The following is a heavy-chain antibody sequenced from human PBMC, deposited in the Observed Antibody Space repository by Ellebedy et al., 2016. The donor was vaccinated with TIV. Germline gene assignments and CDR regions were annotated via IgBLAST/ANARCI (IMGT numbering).Heavy chain of an antibody. CDR2: INHSGST. CDR3: AREWFGKTGGMDV. V-gene: IGHV4-34*01. Sequence: SETLSLXCAVYGGSFSGYYWSWIRQPPGKGLEWIGEINHSGSTNYNPSLKSRVTISVDTSKNQFSLKLSSVTAADTAVYYCAREWFGKTGGMDVWGQGTTVTVSS. J-gene: IGHJ6*02. CDR1: GGSFSGYY. D-gene: IGHD3-10*01.